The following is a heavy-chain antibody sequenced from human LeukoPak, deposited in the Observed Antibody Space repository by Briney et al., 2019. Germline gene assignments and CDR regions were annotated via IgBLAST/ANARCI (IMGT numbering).Heavy chain of an antibody. D-gene: IGHD3-10*01. CDR1: GFTFSSYA. V-gene: IGHV3-23*01. Sequence: GGSLRLSCAASGFTFSSYAMSWVRQAPGKGLEWVSAISGSGGSTYYADSVKGRFTISRDNSKNTLYLQMNSLRSEDTAVYYCARGPGTQTYGSPTREFDYWGQGTLVTVSS. J-gene: IGHJ4*02. CDR2: ISGSGGST. CDR3: ARGPGTQTYGSPTREFDY.